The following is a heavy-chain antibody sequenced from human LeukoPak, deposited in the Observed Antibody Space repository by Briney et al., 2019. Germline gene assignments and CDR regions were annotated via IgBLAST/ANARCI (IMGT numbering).Heavy chain of an antibody. CDR1: GGSISSSSYY. CDR3: ARRFVGSAGTFDY. J-gene: IGHJ4*02. CDR2: IYYSGST. D-gene: IGHD3-10*01. V-gene: IGHV4-39*01. Sequence: SETLSLTCTVSGGSISSSSYYWGWIRQPPGKGRGGIGSIYYSGSTYYNPSLKSRVSISVHTSENQFSLNLNSVTAAGTAVYYCARRFVGSAGTFDYWGQGLLVTVSS.